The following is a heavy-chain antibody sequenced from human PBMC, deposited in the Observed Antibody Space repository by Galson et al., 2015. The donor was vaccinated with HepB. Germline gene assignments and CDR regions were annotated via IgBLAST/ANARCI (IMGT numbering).Heavy chain of an antibody. CDR1: GYTFTGYY. D-gene: IGHD3-22*01. Sequence: SVKVSCKASGYTFTGYYIHWVRQAPGQGLEWMGWINPNSGGTNYAQKLQGRVTMTRDTSISTAYMELSRLRSDDTAVYYCARGSMIVVVSDWFDPWGQGTLVTVSS. CDR2: INPNSGGT. J-gene: IGHJ5*02. CDR3: ARGSMIVVVSDWFDP. V-gene: IGHV1-2*02.